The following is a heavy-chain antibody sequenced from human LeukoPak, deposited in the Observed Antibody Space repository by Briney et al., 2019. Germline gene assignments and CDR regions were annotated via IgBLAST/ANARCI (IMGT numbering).Heavy chain of an antibody. V-gene: IGHV1-69*04. CDR3: ARMGCSSTSCYTGYYYYYMDV. Sequence: SVKVSCKASGGTFGSYAISWVRQAPGQGLEWMGRIIPILGIANYAQKFQGRVTITADKSTSTAYMELSSLRSEDTAVYYCARMGCSSTSCYTGYYYYYMDVWGKGTTVTVSS. J-gene: IGHJ6*03. CDR1: GGTFGSYA. D-gene: IGHD2-2*02. CDR2: IIPILGIA.